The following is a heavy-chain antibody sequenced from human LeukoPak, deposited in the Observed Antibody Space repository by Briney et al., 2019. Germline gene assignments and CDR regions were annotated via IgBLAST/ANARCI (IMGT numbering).Heavy chain of an antibody. J-gene: IGHJ5*02. D-gene: IGHD6-13*01. Sequence: PSETLSLTCTVSGGSISSYYWSWIRQPAGKGLEWIGRIYTSGSTNYNPSLKSRVTMSVDTSKNQFSLKLSSVTAADTAVYYCAREPGVSPAAAIEDWFDPWGQGTLVTVSS. CDR1: GGSISSYY. CDR2: IYTSGST. CDR3: AREPGVSPAAAIEDWFDP. V-gene: IGHV4-4*07.